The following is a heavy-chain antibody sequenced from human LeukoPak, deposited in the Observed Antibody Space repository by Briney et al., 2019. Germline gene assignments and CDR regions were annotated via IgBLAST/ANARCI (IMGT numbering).Heavy chain of an antibody. D-gene: IGHD3-16*01. CDR3: AKDRPLRLGELAPPDY. V-gene: IGHV3-30*18. CDR1: GFTFNNYA. CDR2: ISYDGSNK. Sequence: PGGSPRLSCAASGFTFNNYAMSWVRQAPGRGLEWVAVISYDGSNKYYADSVKGRFTISRDNSKNTLYLQMNSLRAEDTAVYYCAKDRPLRLGELAPPDYWGRGTLVTVSS. J-gene: IGHJ4*02.